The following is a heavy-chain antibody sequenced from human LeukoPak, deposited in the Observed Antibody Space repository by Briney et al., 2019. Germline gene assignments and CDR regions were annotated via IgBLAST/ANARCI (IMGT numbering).Heavy chain of an antibody. CDR3: ARSGVVVAPYNWFDP. V-gene: IGHV4-31*03. D-gene: IGHD2-15*01. CDR1: GGSISSGGYY. Sequence: SQTLPLTCTVSGGSISSGGYYWSWIRQHPGKGLEWIGYIYYSGSTYYNPSLKSRVTISVDTSKNQFSLKLSSVTAADTAVYYCARSGVVVAPYNWFDPWGQGTLVTVSS. CDR2: IYYSGST. J-gene: IGHJ5*02.